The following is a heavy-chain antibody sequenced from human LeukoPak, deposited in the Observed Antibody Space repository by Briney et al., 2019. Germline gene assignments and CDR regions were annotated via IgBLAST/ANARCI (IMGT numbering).Heavy chain of an antibody. J-gene: IGHJ6*04. CDR2: INAGNGNT. V-gene: IGHV1-3*01. CDR1: GYTFTSYA. D-gene: IGHD5-24*01. CDR3: ARESQFYYYYYGMDV. Sequence: GASVKVSFKASGYTFTSYAMHWGRQAPGQRLEGMGWINAGNGNTKYSQKFQGRVTITRDTSASTAYMELSSLRSEDTAVYYCARESQFYYYYYGMDVWGKGTTVTVPS.